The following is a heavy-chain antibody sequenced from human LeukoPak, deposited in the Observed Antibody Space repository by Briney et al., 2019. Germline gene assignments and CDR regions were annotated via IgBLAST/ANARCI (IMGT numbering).Heavy chain of an antibody. J-gene: IGHJ5*02. D-gene: IGHD3-10*01. V-gene: IGHV4-61*10. CDR3: ARMNYYGSGRNWFDP. Sequence: SETLSLTCTVSGDFISSGTYYWTWIRQPAGEGLEWIGRFSNSGSTNYNPSLKSRVTISVDTSKNQFSLKLSSVTAADTAVYYCARMNYYGSGRNWFDPWGQGTLVTVSS. CDR2: FSNSGST. CDR1: GDFISSGTYY.